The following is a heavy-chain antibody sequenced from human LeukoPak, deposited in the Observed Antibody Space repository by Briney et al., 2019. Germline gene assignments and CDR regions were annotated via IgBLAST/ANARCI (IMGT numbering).Heavy chain of an antibody. V-gene: IGHV5-51*01. CDR1: GYSFTSYW. CDR2: IYPGESDT. CDR3: ARQGSSGWFDY. J-gene: IGHJ4*02. D-gene: IGHD6-19*01. Sequence: GESLKISCKGSGYSFTSYWIGWVRHLPGKGLVWMGSIYPGESDTRYSPSFQGQVTISADKSISTAYLQWSSLKDSDTAMYYSARQGSSGWFDYWGQGTLVTVSS.